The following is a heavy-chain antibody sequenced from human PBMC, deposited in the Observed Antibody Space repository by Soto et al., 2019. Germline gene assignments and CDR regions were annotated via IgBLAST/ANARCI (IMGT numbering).Heavy chain of an antibody. CDR2: ISSSSSYI. D-gene: IGHD6-19*01. Sequence: EVQLVESGGGLVKPGGSLRLSCAASGFTFSSYSMNWVRQAPGKGLEWVSSISSSSSYIYYADSVKGRFTISRDNAKNSRYLQMNSLRAEDTAVYYCARANSSGWLWDYWGQGTLVTVSS. V-gene: IGHV3-21*01. J-gene: IGHJ4*02. CDR3: ARANSSGWLWDY. CDR1: GFTFSSYS.